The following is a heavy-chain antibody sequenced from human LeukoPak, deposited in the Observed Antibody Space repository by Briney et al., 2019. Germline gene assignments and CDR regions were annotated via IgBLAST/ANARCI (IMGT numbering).Heavy chain of an antibody. D-gene: IGHD6-19*01. Sequence: SETLSLTCTVSGGSISSYYWSWIRQPPGKGLEWIGYIYYSGSTNYNPSLKSRVTISVDTSKNQFSLKLSSVTAADTAVYYCARQYSSGSLWYWGQGTLVTVSS. V-gene: IGHV4-59*08. J-gene: IGHJ4*02. CDR2: IYYSGST. CDR1: GGSISSYY. CDR3: ARQYSSGSLWY.